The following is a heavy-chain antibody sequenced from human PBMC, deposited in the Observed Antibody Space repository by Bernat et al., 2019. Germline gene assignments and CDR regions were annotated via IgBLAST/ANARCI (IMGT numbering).Heavy chain of an antibody. V-gene: IGHV3-30-3*01. CDR2: ISYDGSNK. CDR3: AREDYGDYEIDAFDI. D-gene: IGHD4-17*01. J-gene: IGHJ3*02. Sequence: QVQLVESGGGVVQPGRSLRLSCAASGFTFSSYAMHWVRQAPGKGLEWVAVISYDGSNKYYADSVKGRFTISRDNSKNTLYLQMNSLRAEDTAVYYCAREDYGDYEIDAFDIWGQGTMVTVPS. CDR1: GFTFSSYA.